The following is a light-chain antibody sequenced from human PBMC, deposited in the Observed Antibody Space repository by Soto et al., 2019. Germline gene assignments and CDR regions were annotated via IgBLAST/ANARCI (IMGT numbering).Light chain of an antibody. Sequence: EIVLTQSPGTLSLSPGERATLSCRASQSVNSDYFAWYQQRPGQPPKLLIYGASSRDTGIPERFSGSGSGTDFTLSISRLEPEDFALYYCQQYGSSPPRTFGQGTKVDI. CDR1: QSVNSDY. J-gene: IGKJ1*01. CDR3: QQYGSSPPRT. CDR2: GAS. V-gene: IGKV3-20*01.